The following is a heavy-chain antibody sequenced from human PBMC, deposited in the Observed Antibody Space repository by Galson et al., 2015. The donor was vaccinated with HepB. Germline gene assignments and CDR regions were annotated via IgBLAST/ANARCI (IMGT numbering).Heavy chain of an antibody. CDR3: ARDLGSIAVAGTHPGDY. V-gene: IGHV1-69*13. Sequence: SVKVSCKASGGTFSSYAISWVRQAPGQGLQWMGGIIPIFGTANYAQKFQGRVTITADESTSTAYMELSSLRSEDTAVYYCARDLGSIAVAGTHPGDYWGQGTLVTVSS. J-gene: IGHJ4*02. CDR1: GGTFSSYA. CDR2: IIPIFGTA. D-gene: IGHD6-19*01.